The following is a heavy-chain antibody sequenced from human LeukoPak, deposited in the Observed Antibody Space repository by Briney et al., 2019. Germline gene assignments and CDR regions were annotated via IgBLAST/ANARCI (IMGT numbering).Heavy chain of an antibody. J-gene: IGHJ4*02. Sequence: SVKVSCKASGGTFSSYAISWVRQAPGQGLEWMGGIIPIFGTANYAQKFQGRVTITADESTSTAYMELSSLRSEDTAVYYCARAAIFGVVIMYYFDYWGQGTLSPSPQ. V-gene: IGHV1-69*13. CDR1: GGTFSSYA. CDR3: ARAAIFGVVIMYYFDY. CDR2: IIPIFGTA. D-gene: IGHD3-3*01.